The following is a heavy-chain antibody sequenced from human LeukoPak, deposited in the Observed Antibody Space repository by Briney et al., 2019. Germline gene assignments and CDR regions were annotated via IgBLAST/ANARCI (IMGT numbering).Heavy chain of an antibody. V-gene: IGHV6-1*01. CDR3: ARTGSSSWSASFWDY. CDR2: TYYRSKWYN. CDR1: GDSVSSNSAA. J-gene: IGHJ4*02. Sequence: SQTLPLTCAISGDSVSSNSAAWNWIRQSPSRGLEWLGRTYYRSKWYNDYAVSVKSRIAINPDTSKNQFSLQLNSVTPEDTAVYYCARTGSSSWSASFWDYWGQGTLVTVSS. D-gene: IGHD6-13*01.